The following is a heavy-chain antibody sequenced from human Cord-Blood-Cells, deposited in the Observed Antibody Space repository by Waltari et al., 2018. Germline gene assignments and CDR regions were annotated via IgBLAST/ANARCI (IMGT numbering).Heavy chain of an antibody. CDR2: IYSGGST. Sequence: EVQLVESGGGLIQPGGSRRRSCAASGFPVSSNYLIWVRQAPGKGLEWVSVIYSGGSTYYADSVKGRFTISRDNSKNTLYLQMNSLRAEDTAVYYCARSNHDAFDIWGQGTMVTVSS. D-gene: IGHD7-27*01. CDR1: GFPVSSNY. V-gene: IGHV3-53*01. J-gene: IGHJ3*02. CDR3: ARSNHDAFDI.